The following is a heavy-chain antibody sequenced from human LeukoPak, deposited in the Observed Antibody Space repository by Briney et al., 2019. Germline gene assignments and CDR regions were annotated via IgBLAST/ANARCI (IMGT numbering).Heavy chain of an antibody. V-gene: IGHV3-30*18. D-gene: IGHD3-22*01. CDR2: ISYTGDIK. CDR1: EFTFSSYG. J-gene: IGHJ4*02. CDR3: AKEFNAYSSGYFDY. Sequence: TGGSLRLSCAASEFTFSSYGMHWVRQAPDKGPEWMAVISYTGDIKKYADSVMGRFTISRDNSKNTLYLQMNSLRAEDTAVYYCAKEFNAYSSGYFDYWGQGTLVTVSS.